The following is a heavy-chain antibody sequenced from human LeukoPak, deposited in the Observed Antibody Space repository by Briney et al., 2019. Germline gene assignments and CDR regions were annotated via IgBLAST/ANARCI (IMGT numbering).Heavy chain of an antibody. CDR3: ATGNYYGSGSYYNVAY. D-gene: IGHD3-10*01. Sequence: ASVKVSCKVSGYTLTELSMHWVRQAPGKGLEWMGGFDPEDGETIYAQKFQGRVTTTEDTSTDTAYMELSSLRSEDTAVYYCATGNYYGSGSYYNVAYWGQGTLVTVSS. CDR2: FDPEDGET. J-gene: IGHJ4*02. V-gene: IGHV1-24*01. CDR1: GYTLTELS.